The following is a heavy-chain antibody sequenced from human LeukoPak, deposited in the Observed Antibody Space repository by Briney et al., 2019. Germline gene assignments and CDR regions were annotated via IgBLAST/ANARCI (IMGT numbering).Heavy chain of an antibody. CDR1: GGTVSSYT. CDR3: ATREGHGYSSGWYPN. CDR2: IIPILGIA. D-gene: IGHD6-19*01. Sequence: SVKVSCKASGGTVSSYTISWVRQATGQGLEWMGRIIPILGIANYAQKFQGRVTITADKSTSTAYMELSSLRSEDTAVYYCATREGHGYSSGWYPNWGQGTLVTVSS. V-gene: IGHV1-69*02. J-gene: IGHJ4*02.